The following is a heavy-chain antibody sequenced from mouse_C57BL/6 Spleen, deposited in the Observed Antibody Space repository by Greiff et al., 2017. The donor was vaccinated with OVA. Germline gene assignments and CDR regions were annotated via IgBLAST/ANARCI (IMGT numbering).Heavy chain of an antibody. CDR2: ISDGGSYT. V-gene: IGHV5-4*01. D-gene: IGHD3-2*02. J-gene: IGHJ2*01. Sequence: EVQLQESGGGLVKPGGSLKLSCAASGFTFSSYAMPWVRQTPEKRLEWVATISDGGSYTYYPDNVKGRFTISRDNAKNNLYLQMSHLTSEDTAMYYCARDNSGGRGYFDYWGQGTTLTVSS. CDR1: GFTFSSYA. CDR3: ARDNSGGRGYFDY.